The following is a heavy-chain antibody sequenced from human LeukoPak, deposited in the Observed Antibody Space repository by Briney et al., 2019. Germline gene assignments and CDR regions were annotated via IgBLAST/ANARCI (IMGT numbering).Heavy chain of an antibody. CDR2: IIPIFGTA. CDR3: ASYSSGFYGDYVIGYYMDV. J-gene: IGHJ6*03. D-gene: IGHD4-17*01. CDR1: GGTFSSYA. V-gene: IGHV1-69*05. Sequence: ASVKVSCKASGGTFSSYAISWVRQAPGQGLEWMGGIIPIFGTANYAQKFQGRATITTDESTSTAYMELSSLRSEDTAVYYCASYSSGFYGDYVIGYYMDVWGKGITVTVSS.